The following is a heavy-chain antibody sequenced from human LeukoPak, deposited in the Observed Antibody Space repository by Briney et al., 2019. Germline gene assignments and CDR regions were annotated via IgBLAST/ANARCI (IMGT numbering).Heavy chain of an antibody. D-gene: IGHD2-2*01. J-gene: IGHJ5*02. Sequence: GASVKVSCKASGYTFTSDDINWVRQATGQGLEWMGWMNPHNGNTGYAQKFHGRVTITRNTSISTAYMEVSSLRSEDTAVYYCARVHRRCSSTSCYRAAWFDPWGQGTLVTVSS. CDR3: ARVHRRCSSTSCYRAAWFDP. CDR1: GYTFTSDD. V-gene: IGHV1-8*03. CDR2: MNPHNGNT.